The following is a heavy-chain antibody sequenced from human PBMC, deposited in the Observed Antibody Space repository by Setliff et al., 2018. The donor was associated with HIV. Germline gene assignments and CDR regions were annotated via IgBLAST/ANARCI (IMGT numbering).Heavy chain of an antibody. CDR1: GNSTSTYF. V-gene: IGHV4-4*07. CDR2: IYTSGST. Sequence: SETLSLTCTVSGNSTSTYFWSWIRQPAGKGLEWIGRIYTSGSTNYNPSLKSRVTISVDTSKNHFSLKLSSVTAADTAVYYCARRAANGLFDYWGQGTLVTVSS. CDR3: ARRAANGLFDY. D-gene: IGHD2-15*01. J-gene: IGHJ4*02.